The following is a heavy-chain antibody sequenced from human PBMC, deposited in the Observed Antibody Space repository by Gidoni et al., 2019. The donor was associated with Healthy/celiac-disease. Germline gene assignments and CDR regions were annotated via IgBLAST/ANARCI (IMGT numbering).Heavy chain of an antibody. D-gene: IGHD3-3*02. Sequence: EVQLVESGGGLVQPGGSLRLSCAASGFTVSSNYMSWVRQAPGKGLEWVSVMYSGGSTYYADSVKGRFTISRDNSKNTLYLQMNSLRAEDTAVYYCAREEPSSILGYYYGMDVWGQGTTVTVSS. CDR1: GFTVSSNY. CDR2: MYSGGST. CDR3: AREEPSSILGYYYGMDV. V-gene: IGHV3-66*02. J-gene: IGHJ6*02.